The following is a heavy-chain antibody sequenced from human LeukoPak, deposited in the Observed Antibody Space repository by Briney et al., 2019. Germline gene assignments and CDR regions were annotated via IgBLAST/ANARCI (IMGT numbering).Heavy chain of an antibody. CDR1: GYTFTSYG. CDR2: ISAYNGNT. CDR3: ARVWQQLDYFDY. J-gene: IGHJ4*02. V-gene: IGHV1-18*03. Sequence: ASVKVSCKASGYTFTSYGISWVRQAPGQGLEWMGWISAYNGNTNYAQKLQGRVTMTTDTSTSTAYMELRSLRSDDMAVYYCARVWQQLDYFDYWGQGTLVTVSS. D-gene: IGHD6-13*01.